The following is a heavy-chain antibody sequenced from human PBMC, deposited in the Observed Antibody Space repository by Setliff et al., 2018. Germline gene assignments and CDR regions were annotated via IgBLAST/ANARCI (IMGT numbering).Heavy chain of an antibody. V-gene: IGHV4-61*01. J-gene: IGHJ4*02. CDR2: FFYAGST. CDR1: GDSISSARYY. D-gene: IGHD3-10*01. Sequence: SETLSLTCNVSGDSISSARYYWSWIRQSPGTGLEWIGYFFYAGSTDSHPSLKSRVSISIDTSKNQFSLNVRSVTAADTAIYYCAKGRGEMDSWGQGILVTVSS. CDR3: AKGRGEMDS.